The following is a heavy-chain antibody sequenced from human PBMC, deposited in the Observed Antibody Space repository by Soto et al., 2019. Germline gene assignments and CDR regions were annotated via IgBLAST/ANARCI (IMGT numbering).Heavy chain of an antibody. CDR2: ISAYNGNT. D-gene: IGHD3-22*01. CDR3: ANYYDSSGYYPDAFDI. V-gene: IGHV1-18*01. Sequence: VKVSCKASGYTFTSYGISWVRQAPGQGLEWMGWISAYNGNTNYAQKLQGRVTMTTDTSTSTAYMELRSLRSDDTAVYYCANYYDSSGYYPDAFDIWGQGTMVTVS. CDR1: GYTFTSYG. J-gene: IGHJ3*02.